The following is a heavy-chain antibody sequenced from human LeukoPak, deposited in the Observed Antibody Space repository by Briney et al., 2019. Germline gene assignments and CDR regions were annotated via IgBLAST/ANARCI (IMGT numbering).Heavy chain of an antibody. CDR1: GFTFSGYS. CDR3: ARSDEDSSSSPD. J-gene: IGHJ4*02. CDR2: ISSSSSYI. Sequence: PGGSLRLSCAASGFTFSGYSMNWVRQAPGEGLEWVSSISSSSSYIYYADSVKGRFTISRDNAKNSLYLQMNSLRAEDTAVYYCARSDEDSSSSPDWGQGTLATVSS. D-gene: IGHD6-6*01. V-gene: IGHV3-21*01.